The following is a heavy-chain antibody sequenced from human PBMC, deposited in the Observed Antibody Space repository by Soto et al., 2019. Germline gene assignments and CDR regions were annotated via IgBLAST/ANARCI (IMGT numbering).Heavy chain of an antibody. J-gene: IGHJ4*02. CDR2: INPNSGGT. D-gene: IGHD4-17*01. CDR3: ARDSVTTVTHGDY. Sequence: ASVKVSCKASGYTFTGYYMHWVRQAPGQGLEWMGWINPNSGGTNYAQKFQGRVTMTRDTSISTAYMELSRLRSDDTAVYYCARDSVTTVTHGDYWGQGTLVTVS. CDR1: GYTFTGYY. V-gene: IGHV1-2*02.